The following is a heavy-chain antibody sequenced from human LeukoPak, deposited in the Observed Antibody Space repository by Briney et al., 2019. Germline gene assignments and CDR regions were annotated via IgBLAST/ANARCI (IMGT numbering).Heavy chain of an antibody. CDR1: GFTFNSYA. Sequence: GGSLRLSCAASGFTFNSYAMNWVRQAPGKGLEWASYITSSSSTIYYADSVKGRFTISRDNAKNSLYLQMNSLSDEDTAVYYCARGVKVTTVTQFDYWGQGTLVTVSS. CDR2: ITSSSSTI. D-gene: IGHD4-17*01. CDR3: ARGVKVTTVTQFDY. V-gene: IGHV3-48*02. J-gene: IGHJ4*02.